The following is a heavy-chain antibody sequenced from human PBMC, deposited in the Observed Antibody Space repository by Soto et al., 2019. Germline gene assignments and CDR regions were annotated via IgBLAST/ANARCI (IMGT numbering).Heavy chain of an antibody. V-gene: IGHV3-33*06. D-gene: IGHD3-22*01. J-gene: IGHJ4*02. CDR2: IWYDGSYK. CDR1: GFTFSSYG. CDR3: AKVLDPYYYDSTGY. Sequence: GGSLRLSCAASGFTFSSYGMHWVRQAPGKGLEWVAVIWYDGSYKYYADSVKGRFTISRDNSKNTLYLQMSSLRADDTAAYYCAKVLDPYYYDSTGYWGQGTLVTVSS.